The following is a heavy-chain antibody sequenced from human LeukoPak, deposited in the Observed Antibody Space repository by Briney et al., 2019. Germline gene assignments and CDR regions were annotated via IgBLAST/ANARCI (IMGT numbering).Heavy chain of an antibody. D-gene: IGHD3-10*01. J-gene: IGHJ4*02. CDR3: ARDYAGSPDY. Sequence: GGSLRLSCAASGFTFSDYYMSWVRQSPGKGLVWVALIDGDGSTTTHADSVKGRFTISRDNAKNTAYLQMNSLRDEDTAVYFCARDYAGSPDYWGQGTLVTVSA. CDR1: GFTFSDYY. CDR2: IDGDGSTT. V-gene: IGHV3-74*03.